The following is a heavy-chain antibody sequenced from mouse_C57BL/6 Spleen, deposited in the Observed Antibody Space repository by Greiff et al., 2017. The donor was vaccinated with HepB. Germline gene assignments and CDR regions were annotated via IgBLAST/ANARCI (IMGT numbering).Heavy chain of an antibody. Sequence: VQLQQSGAELVRPGASVKLSCKASGYTFTDYYINWVKQRPGQGLEWIARIYPGSGNTYYNEKFKGKATLTAEKSSSTAYMQLSSLTSEDSAVYFCASEDDGYGEYFDVWGTGTTVTVSS. J-gene: IGHJ1*03. CDR2: IYPGSGNT. D-gene: IGHD2-3*01. V-gene: IGHV1-76*01. CDR1: GYTFTDYY. CDR3: ASEDDGYGEYFDV.